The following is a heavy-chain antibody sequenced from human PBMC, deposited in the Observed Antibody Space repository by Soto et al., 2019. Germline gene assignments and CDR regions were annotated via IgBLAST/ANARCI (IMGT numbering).Heavy chain of an antibody. D-gene: IGHD3-22*01. J-gene: IGHJ4*02. V-gene: IGHV3-30-3*01. Sequence: GGSLRLSCAASGFTFSSYAMHWVRQAPGKGLEWVAVISYDGSNKYYADSVKGRFTISRDNSKNTLYLQMNSLRAEDTAVYYCASEIVVVITTSFDYWGQGTLVTVSS. CDR2: ISYDGSNK. CDR3: ASEIVVVITTSFDY. CDR1: GFTFSSYA.